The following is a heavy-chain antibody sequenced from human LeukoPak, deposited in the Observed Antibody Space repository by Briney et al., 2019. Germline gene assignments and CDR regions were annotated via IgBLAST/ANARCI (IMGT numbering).Heavy chain of an antibody. CDR1: GGSFSDYY. Sequence: SETVSLTCAVYGGSFSDYYWSWIRQPPGKGLEWIGEINHSGSTNYSTSLKSRVTISVDTSKNQFSLKLSSVTAADTAVYYCARETMVRGVLYYYYMDVWGKGSTVTVSS. D-gene: IGHD3-10*01. V-gene: IGHV4-34*01. J-gene: IGHJ6*03. CDR3: ARETMVRGVLYYYYMDV. CDR2: INHSGST.